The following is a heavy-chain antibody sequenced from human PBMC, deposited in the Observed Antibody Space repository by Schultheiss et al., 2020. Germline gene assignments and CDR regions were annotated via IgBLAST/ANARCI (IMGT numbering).Heavy chain of an antibody. Sequence: ASVKVSCKASGYTFTGYYMHWVRQAPGQGLEWMGWINPNSGGTNYAQKFQGRVTMTTDTSTSTAYMELRSLRSDDTAVYYCARVSPFFVVVPAAISGWFDPWGQGTLVTVSS. V-gene: IGHV1-2*02. CDR2: INPNSGGT. J-gene: IGHJ5*02. D-gene: IGHD2-2*02. CDR3: ARVSPFFVVVPAAISGWFDP. CDR1: GYTFTGYY.